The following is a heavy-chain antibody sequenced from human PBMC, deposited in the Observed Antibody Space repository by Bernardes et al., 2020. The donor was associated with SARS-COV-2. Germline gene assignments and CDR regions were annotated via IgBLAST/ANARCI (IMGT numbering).Heavy chain of an antibody. Sequence: GGSLRLSCGASGFTVSTSYMTWVRQAPGRGLEWVSVIYSGGSTYSADSVQGRFTTSRDSSKNTLYLQMNSLTAEDTAVYYCARDHDGLDVWGQGTTVTVSS. CDR2: IYSGGST. CDR3: ARDHDGLDV. V-gene: IGHV3-53*01. CDR1: GFTVSTSY. J-gene: IGHJ6*02.